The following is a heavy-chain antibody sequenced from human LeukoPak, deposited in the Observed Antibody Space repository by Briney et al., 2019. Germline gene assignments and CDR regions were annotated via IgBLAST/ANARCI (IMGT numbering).Heavy chain of an antibody. CDR3: ARGTSGIAAAATFYY. J-gene: IGHJ4*02. CDR2: IKQDGSEI. V-gene: IGHV3-7*05. CDR1: GFTFSNYW. Sequence: PGGSLRLSCAASGFTFSNYWMSWVRQAPGKGLEWVANIKQDGSEIYYVDSVKGRFTISRDNAKNSLYLQMNSLRAEDTAVYYCARGTSGIAAAATFYYWGQGTLVTVSS. D-gene: IGHD6-13*01.